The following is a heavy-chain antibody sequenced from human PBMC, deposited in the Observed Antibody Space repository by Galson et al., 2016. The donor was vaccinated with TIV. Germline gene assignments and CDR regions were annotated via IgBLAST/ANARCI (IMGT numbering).Heavy chain of an antibody. D-gene: IGHD3-16*01. Sequence: SLRLSCAAYRQTLSNYAVTWVRQAPGKGLEWVASINRDGATYHADSVKGRFSISRDNSKNMVHLQINNLRVEDMAIYYCAKDRTPDALYPSAGGMDVWGQGTTVTVTS. V-gene: IGHV3-23*01. J-gene: IGHJ6*02. CDR2: INRDGAT. CDR3: AKDRTPDALYPSAGGMDV. CDR1: RQTLSNYA.